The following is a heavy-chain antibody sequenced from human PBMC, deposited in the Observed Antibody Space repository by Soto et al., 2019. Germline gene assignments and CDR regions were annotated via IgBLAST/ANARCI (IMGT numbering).Heavy chain of an antibody. J-gene: IGHJ6*02. CDR3: ARDNRKELWVEGLNAMDV. D-gene: IGHD2-21*01. CDR2: SSGYNGQT. V-gene: IGHV1-18*01. CDR1: GYTFTTYG. Sequence: QVQLVQSGPEVMKPGASVKVSCKVSGYTFTTYGISWVRLAPGQGLELRGGSSGYNGQTNYAPRFRDRVTLTTDTSTSTPNMELRSLRSYDTAIYFCARDNRKELWVEGLNAMDVWGQGTTVTVSS.